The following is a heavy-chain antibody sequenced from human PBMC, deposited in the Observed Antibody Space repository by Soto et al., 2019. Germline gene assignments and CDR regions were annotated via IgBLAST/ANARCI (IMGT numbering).Heavy chain of an antibody. J-gene: IGHJ5*02. CDR3: ASEAHCFDP. CDR1: GFTFRDSP. Sequence: CAASGFTFRDSPMTWVRQAPGHGLAWVSSIRTISSTINFTDSVRGRVTISRDNAKNSLSLQMTTVRDEDTAVYYCASEAHCFDPWGQGILVTVSS. V-gene: IGHV3-48*02. CDR2: IRTISSTI.